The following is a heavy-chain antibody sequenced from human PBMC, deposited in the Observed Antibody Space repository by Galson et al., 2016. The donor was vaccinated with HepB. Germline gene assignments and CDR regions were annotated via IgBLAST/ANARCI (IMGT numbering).Heavy chain of an antibody. D-gene: IGHD3-16*01. J-gene: IGHJ4*02. CDR2: ISSDGSSR. V-gene: IGHV3-30*08. Sequence: SLRLSCAASAFTFSDYAIHRVRQAPGKGLEWVTFISSDGSSRSYAGSVKGRFTISRDNSKSTVYLRMDSLKPEDTAVYYCARVSTLRVWGRSPWGLGYWGQGTLVTVSS. CDR1: AFTFSDYA. CDR3: ARVSTLRVWGRSPWGLGY.